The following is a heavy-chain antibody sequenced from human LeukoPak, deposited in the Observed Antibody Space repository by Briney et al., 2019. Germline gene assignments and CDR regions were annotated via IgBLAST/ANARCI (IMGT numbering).Heavy chain of an antibody. CDR3: ARFFERDLDAVDI. V-gene: IGHV4-59*01. Sequence: PSETLSLTCTVSDDSISSYHWSWIRQPPGKGLGWIGYIYSSGITNYNPSLKSRVTISVDTSKNQSSLKLNSVTAADTALYYCARFFERDLDAVDIWGQGTMVTVSS. D-gene: IGHD1-1*01. J-gene: IGHJ3*02. CDR1: DDSISSYH. CDR2: IYSSGIT.